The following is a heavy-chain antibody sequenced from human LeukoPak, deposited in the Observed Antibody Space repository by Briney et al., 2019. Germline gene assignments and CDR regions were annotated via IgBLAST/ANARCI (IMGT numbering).Heavy chain of an antibody. Sequence: HTGGSLRLSCTASSGFTFSSYAMSWVRQAPGKGLEWVSGISTSGGRTYYADSVKGRFTISRDNAKNSLYLQMNSLRAEDTAVYYCARGMDDWLVLEPNYYFDYWGQGTLVTVSS. D-gene: IGHD3-9*01. CDR2: ISTSGGRT. V-gene: IGHV3-23*01. CDR1: GFTFSSYA. J-gene: IGHJ4*02. CDR3: ARGMDDWLVLEPNYYFDY.